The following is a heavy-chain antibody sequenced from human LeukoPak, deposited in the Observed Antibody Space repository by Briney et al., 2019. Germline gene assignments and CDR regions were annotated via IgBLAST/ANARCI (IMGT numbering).Heavy chain of an antibody. CDR2: ISYDGSNK. D-gene: IGHD2-2*01. J-gene: IGHJ4*02. Sequence: GGSLRLSCAASGFTFSSYAMHWVRQAPGKGLEWVAVISYDGSNKYYADSVKGRFTISRDNSKNTLYLQMNSLRAEDTAVYYCARDRVFYCSSTSCYLDYWGQGTLVTVSS. V-gene: IGHV3-30-3*01. CDR3: ARDRVFYCSSTSCYLDY. CDR1: GFTFSSYA.